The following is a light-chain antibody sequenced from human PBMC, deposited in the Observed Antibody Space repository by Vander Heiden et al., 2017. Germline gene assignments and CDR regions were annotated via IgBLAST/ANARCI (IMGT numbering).Light chain of an antibody. J-gene: IGLJ3*02. CDR2: EVG. Sequence: QPALTQPAFVSGSPAQSRTISCTGTSSDVGNYNRVSWYQQHPGKAPKVMIDEVGKRPSGVSNRFSGSKSGNTASLTISGLQAEDEADYYCSSYASSSMVFGGGTKLTVL. V-gene: IGLV2-23*02. CDR1: SSDVGNYNR. CDR3: SSYASSSMV.